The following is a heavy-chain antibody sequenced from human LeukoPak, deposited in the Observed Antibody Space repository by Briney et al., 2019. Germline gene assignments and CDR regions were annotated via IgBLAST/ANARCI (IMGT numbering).Heavy chain of an antibody. CDR2: ISSSSNSI. CDR1: GFIFSSYT. Sequence: GGSLRLSCAASGFIFSSYTMNWVRQTPGKGLECVSSISSSSNSIYYTDSVKGRFTISRDNAKNSLYLQMNSLRAEDTAVYYCAKGKASGWYIVDYWGQGTLVTVSS. D-gene: IGHD6-19*01. J-gene: IGHJ4*02. V-gene: IGHV3-21*04. CDR3: AKGKASGWYIVDY.